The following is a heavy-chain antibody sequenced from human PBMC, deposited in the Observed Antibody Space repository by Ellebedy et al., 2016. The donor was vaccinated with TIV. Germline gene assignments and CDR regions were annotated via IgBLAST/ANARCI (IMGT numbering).Heavy chain of an antibody. D-gene: IGHD6-19*01. CDR2: MKPGSGNT. Sequence: AASVKVSCKASGYTFTDYDINWVRQATGQGLEYLGWMKPGSGNTGYAQKFEGRVTMTRNTSTSTAYMELSSLRSEDTAVYYCARDLVAVTAEFDYWGQGTLVTVSS. CDR3: ARDLVAVTAEFDY. J-gene: IGHJ4*02. CDR1: GYTFTDYD. V-gene: IGHV1-8*01.